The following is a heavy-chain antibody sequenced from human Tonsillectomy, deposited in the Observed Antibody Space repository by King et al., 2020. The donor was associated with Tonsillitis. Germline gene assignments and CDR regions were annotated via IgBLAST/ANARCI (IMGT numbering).Heavy chain of an antibody. CDR2: ISSLGSTM. CDR3: ARGPPLLWVGEYAGDYYGMDV. J-gene: IGHJ6*02. CDR1: GFTFSSFT. D-gene: IGHD3-10*01. Sequence: EVQLVESGGELVQPGGSLRLSCAASGFTFSSFTMNWVRQAPGEGLEWVSYISSLGSTMYYGDSVKGRFTISRDNDKNSLYLQMSSLRAEDTAVYFCARGPPLLWVGEYAGDYYGMDVWGQGTTVTVSS. V-gene: IGHV3-48*04.